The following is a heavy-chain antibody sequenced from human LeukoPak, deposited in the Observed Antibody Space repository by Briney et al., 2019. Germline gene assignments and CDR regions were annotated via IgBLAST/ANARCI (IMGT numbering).Heavy chain of an antibody. CDR2: IYTSGST. Sequence: SETLSLTCTVSGGSISSYYWSWIRQPAGKGLEWIGRIYTSGSTNYNPSLKSRVTMSVDTSKNQFSLKLSSVTAADTAMYYCAREFWAAPSENWFDPWGQGTLVTVSS. V-gene: IGHV4-4*07. CDR3: AREFWAAPSENWFDP. J-gene: IGHJ5*02. D-gene: IGHD3/OR15-3a*01. CDR1: GGSISSYY.